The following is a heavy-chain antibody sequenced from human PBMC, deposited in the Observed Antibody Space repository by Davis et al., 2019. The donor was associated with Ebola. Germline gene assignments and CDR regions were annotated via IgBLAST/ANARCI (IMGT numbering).Heavy chain of an antibody. CDR2: ITWNSGSI. Sequence: SLKISCAASGFTFDDYAMHWVRQAPGKGLEWVSGITWNSGSIGYADSVKGRFTISRDNARNSFYLQMNSLRVEDTAVYYCARDNHWKLDYWGQGILVTVSS. V-gene: IGHV3-9*01. CDR3: ARDNHWKLDY. CDR1: GFTFDDYA. J-gene: IGHJ4*02. D-gene: IGHD1-1*01.